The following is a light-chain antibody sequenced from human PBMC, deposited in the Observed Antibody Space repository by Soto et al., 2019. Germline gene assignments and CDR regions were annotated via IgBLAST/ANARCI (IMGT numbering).Light chain of an antibody. CDR3: QQYYSYPPWT. Sequence: AIRMTQSPSSLSASTGDRVTITCRARQGISSYLSWYQQKPGKAPKLLIYAASTLQSGVPSRFSGSGSGTDFTLTISCLQSEDFATYYCQQYYSYPPWTFGQGTKVEI. CDR1: QGISSY. CDR2: AAS. J-gene: IGKJ1*01. V-gene: IGKV1-8*01.